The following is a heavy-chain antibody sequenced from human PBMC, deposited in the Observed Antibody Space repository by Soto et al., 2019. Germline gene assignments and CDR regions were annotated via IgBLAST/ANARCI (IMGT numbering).Heavy chain of an antibody. CDR3: ARGYMGATSGVGY. Sequence: GGSLRLSCAASGFTFSSHSMNWVRQAPGKGLEWVSSISSSSSYIYYADSVKGRFTISRDNAKNSLYLQMNSLRAEDTAVYYCARGYMGATSGVGYWGQGTLVTVSS. D-gene: IGHD1-26*01. J-gene: IGHJ4*02. CDR1: GFTFSSHS. CDR2: ISSSSSYI. V-gene: IGHV3-21*01.